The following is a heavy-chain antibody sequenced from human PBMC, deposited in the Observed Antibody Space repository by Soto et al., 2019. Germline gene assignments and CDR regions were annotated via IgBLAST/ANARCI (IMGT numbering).Heavy chain of an antibody. CDR3: AKGLSGSQYSYYGMDV. J-gene: IGHJ6*02. CDR1: GFTFSTYA. V-gene: IGHV3-23*01. Sequence: EVQLLESGGGLVQPGGSLRLSCAASGFTFSTYAMTWVHQAPGKGLKWVSALSASGATTYHADSVKGRFTISRDNSENTLYLQMNSLRAEDTAVYYRAKGLSGSQYSYYGMDVWGRGTTVTVSS. D-gene: IGHD1-26*01. CDR2: LSASGATT.